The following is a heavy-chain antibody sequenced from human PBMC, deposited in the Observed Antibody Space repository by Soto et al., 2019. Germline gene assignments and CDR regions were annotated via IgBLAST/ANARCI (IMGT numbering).Heavy chain of an antibody. Sequence: PSETLSLTCTVSGGSISSGGYYWSWIRQHPGKGLEWIGYIYYSGSTYYNPSLKSRVTISVDTSKNQFSLKLSSVTAADTAVYYCARGGVWRVRITIFGVVRKAFWGKGTTVTVSS. V-gene: IGHV4-31*03. CDR2: IYYSGST. CDR3: ARGGVWRVRITIFGVVRKAF. D-gene: IGHD3-3*01. CDR1: GGSISSGGYY. J-gene: IGHJ6*04.